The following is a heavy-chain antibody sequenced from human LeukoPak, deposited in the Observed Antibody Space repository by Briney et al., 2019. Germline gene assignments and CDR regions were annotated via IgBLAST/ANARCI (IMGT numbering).Heavy chain of an antibody. V-gene: IGHV3-23*01. D-gene: IGHD3-3*01. J-gene: IGHJ3*02. CDR1: GFTFSSYA. CDR3: AKDRLRFLEWPDAFDI. CDR2: ISGSGGST. Sequence: GGSLRLSCAASGFTFSSYAMSWVRQAPGKGLEWVSAISGSGGSTYYADSVKGRFTISRDNSKNTLYLQMSSLRAEDTAVYYCAKDRLRFLEWPDAFDIWGQGTMVTVSS.